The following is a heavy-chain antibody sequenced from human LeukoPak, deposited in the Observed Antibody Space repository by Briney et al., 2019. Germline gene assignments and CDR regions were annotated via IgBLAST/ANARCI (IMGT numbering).Heavy chain of an antibody. CDR3: ARVHSYYYDSSGYQTNY. Sequence: GGSLRLSCAASGSTFSNYWMHWVRQAPEEGLVWVSRISTDGSRTTYADSVKGRFSISRDNAENTVFLQMNSLRAEDTAVYYCARVHSYYYDSSGYQTNYWGQGTLVTVSS. CDR2: ISTDGSRT. J-gene: IGHJ4*02. D-gene: IGHD3-22*01. V-gene: IGHV3-74*03. CDR1: GSTFSNYW.